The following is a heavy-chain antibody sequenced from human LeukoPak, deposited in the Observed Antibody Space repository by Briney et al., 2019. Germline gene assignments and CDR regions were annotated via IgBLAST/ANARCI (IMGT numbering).Heavy chain of an antibody. Sequence: PGGSLRLSCAASGFTFSSYGMHWVRQAPGKGLERVAVIWYDGSNKYYADSVKGRFTISRDNSKNTLYLQMNSLRAEDTAVYYCARARGRKTDAFDIWGQGTMVTVSS. V-gene: IGHV3-33*01. CDR3: ARARGRKTDAFDI. D-gene: IGHD1-26*01. J-gene: IGHJ3*02. CDR1: GFTFSSYG. CDR2: IWYDGSNK.